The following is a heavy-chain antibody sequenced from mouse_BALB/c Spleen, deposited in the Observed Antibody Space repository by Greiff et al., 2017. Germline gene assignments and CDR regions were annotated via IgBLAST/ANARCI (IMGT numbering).Heavy chain of an antibody. Sequence: LQQSGSELVRPGASVKLSCKASGYTFTSYWMHWVKQRPGQGLEWIGNIYPGNGSTNYDEKFKSKATLTVDTSSSTAYMQLSSLTSEDSAVYYCPRGLGIDYWGKGTTLTVSS. CDR1: GYTFTSYW. V-gene: IGHV1S22*01. CDR3: PRGLGIDY. D-gene: IGHD4-1*01. J-gene: IGHJ2*01. CDR2: IYPGNGST.